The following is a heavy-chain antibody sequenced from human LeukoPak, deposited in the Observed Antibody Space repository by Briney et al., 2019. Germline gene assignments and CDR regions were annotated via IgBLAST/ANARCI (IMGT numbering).Heavy chain of an antibody. J-gene: IGHJ5*02. CDR3: ARECSSTSCYTGRGAGNWFDP. V-gene: IGHV4-59*01. CDR2: IYYSGST. D-gene: IGHD2-2*02. CDR1: GGSISNYY. Sequence: SETLSLTCTVSGGSISNYYWSWLRQPPGKGLEWIGYIYYSGSTNYNPSLKRRVTISVDTSKTHFSLKLSSVTAADTAVYYCARECSSTSCYTGRGAGNWFDPWGQGTLVTVSS.